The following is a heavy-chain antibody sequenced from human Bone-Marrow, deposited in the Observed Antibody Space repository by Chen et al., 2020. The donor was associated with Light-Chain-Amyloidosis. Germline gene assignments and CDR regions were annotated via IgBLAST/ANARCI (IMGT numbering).Heavy chain of an antibody. V-gene: IGHV3-23*01. CDR1: GFTFSSYA. J-gene: IGHJ4*02. CDR3: AKSLRGECTSCYTPFDY. D-gene: IGHD2-2*02. Sequence: EVQLLESGGGLVQPGGSLRLSCAASGFTFSSYAMSWVRQAPGKGLEWVSAISGSGGSTYYADSVNGRFTISRDNSKNTLYLQMNSLRAEDTAVYYCAKSLRGECTSCYTPFDYWGQGTLVTVSS. CDR2: ISGSGGST.